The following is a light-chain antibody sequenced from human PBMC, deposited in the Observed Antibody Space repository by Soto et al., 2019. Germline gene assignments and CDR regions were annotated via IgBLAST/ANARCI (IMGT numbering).Light chain of an antibody. CDR3: QHYYGTPPS. V-gene: IGKV3D-15*01. CDR1: QNINSN. J-gene: IGKJ1*01. Sequence: EILMTQSPLTLSVSPGEGATLSCRASQNINSNLAWYQQRPGQAPRVLIYGASSRASGIPDRFSGSGSGTDFTLTINRLEPDDFAVYYCQHYYGTPPSFGQGTQVEIK. CDR2: GAS.